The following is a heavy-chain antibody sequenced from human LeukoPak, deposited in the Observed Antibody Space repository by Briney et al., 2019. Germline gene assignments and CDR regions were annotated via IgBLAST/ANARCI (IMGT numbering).Heavy chain of an antibody. Sequence: SETLSLTCTVSGGSISSYYWSWIRQPAGKGLEWIGRIYTSGSTNYHPSLKSRVTMSVDTSKNQFSLKLSSVTAADTAVYYCARVGYCSGGSCSGSYYYYYMDVWGKGTTVTISS. V-gene: IGHV4-4*07. CDR2: IYTSGST. J-gene: IGHJ6*03. D-gene: IGHD2-15*01. CDR1: GGSISSYY. CDR3: ARVGYCSGGSCSGSYYYYYMDV.